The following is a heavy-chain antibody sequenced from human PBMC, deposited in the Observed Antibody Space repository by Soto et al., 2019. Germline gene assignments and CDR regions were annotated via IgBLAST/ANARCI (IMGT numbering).Heavy chain of an antibody. V-gene: IGHV3-48*01. CDR1: GFSLYNYA. D-gene: IGHD2-15*01. Sequence: GGSLRLSCAASGFSLYNYAMDWVRQAPGQGLEWVSYISLSSANMYYADAVKGRFTISRDNAKNSLYLQMNSLRTDDTAVYYYARDREYCSGGRCYETGSDYWGQGTLVTVSS. CDR3: ARDREYCSGGRCYETGSDY. CDR2: ISLSSANM. J-gene: IGHJ4*02.